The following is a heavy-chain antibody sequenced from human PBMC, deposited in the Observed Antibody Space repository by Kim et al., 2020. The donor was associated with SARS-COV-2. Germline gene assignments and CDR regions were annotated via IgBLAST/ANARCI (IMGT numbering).Heavy chain of an antibody. CDR2: INHSGST. D-gene: IGHD5-18*01. CDR1: GGSFSGYY. V-gene: IGHV4-34*01. Sequence: SETLSLTCAVYGGSFSGYYWSWIRQPPGKGLEWIGEINHSGSTNYNPSLKSRVTISVDTSKNQFSLKLSSVTAADTAVYYCARVVTLHYGMDVWGQGTTVTVSS. CDR3: ARVVTLHYGMDV. J-gene: IGHJ6*02.